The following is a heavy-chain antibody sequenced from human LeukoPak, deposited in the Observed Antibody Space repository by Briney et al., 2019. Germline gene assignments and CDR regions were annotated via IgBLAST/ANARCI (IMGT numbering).Heavy chain of an antibody. CDR2: INHSGST. Sequence: KPSETLSLTCGVSGDSISSDGHSWSWIRQPPGKGLEWIGEINHSGSTNYNPSLKSRVTISVDTSKNQFSLKLSSVTAADTAVYYCARRVKNARGQNRSFDYWGQGTLVTVSS. J-gene: IGHJ4*02. D-gene: IGHD1-14*01. V-gene: IGHV4-34*01. CDR1: GDSISSDGHS. CDR3: ARRVKNARGQNRSFDY.